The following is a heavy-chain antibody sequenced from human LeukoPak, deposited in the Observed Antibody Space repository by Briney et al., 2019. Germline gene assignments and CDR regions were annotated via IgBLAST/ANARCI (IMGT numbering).Heavy chain of an antibody. Sequence: KAGGSLRLSCAASGFTFSSYSMNWVRQAPGKGLEWVSSISSSSSYIYYADSVKGRFTISRDNAKNSLYLPMNSLRAEDTAVYYCARDGIAWFGDSLLSYGMDVWGPGTTVTVSS. J-gene: IGHJ6*02. V-gene: IGHV3-21*01. D-gene: IGHD3-10*01. CDR1: GFTFSSYS. CDR2: ISSSSSYI. CDR3: ARDGIAWFGDSLLSYGMDV.